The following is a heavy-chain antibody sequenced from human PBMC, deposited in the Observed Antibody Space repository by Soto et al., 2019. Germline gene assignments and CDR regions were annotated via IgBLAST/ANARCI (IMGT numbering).Heavy chain of an antibody. J-gene: IGHJ4*02. CDR3: AITYCRDNSCPRDFDF. CDR1: GGTFNTYT. Sequence: QVQVVQSGAEVKKPESSVKVSCKPSGGTFNTYTVNWVRLAPGHGLEWMGRFIPILDMANYAQKFQDRVTITADRSTFTAYMELNSLTSADTAVYYCAITYCRDNSCPRDFDFWGPGTPVTVSS. D-gene: IGHD2-21*01. V-gene: IGHV1-69*02. CDR2: FIPILDMA.